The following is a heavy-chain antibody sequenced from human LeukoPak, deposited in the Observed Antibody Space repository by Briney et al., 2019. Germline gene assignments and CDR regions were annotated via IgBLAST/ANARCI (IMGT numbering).Heavy chain of an antibody. CDR3: ARALADRSWAFDY. V-gene: IGHV3-72*01. Sequence: PGGSLRLSCAASGFTFSDHYMDWVPKAPGKGLGWVGRTRNKANSYTTEYAASVKGRFTISRDDSKNSLYLQMNSLKTEDTAVYYCARALADRSWAFDYWGQGTLVTVSP. D-gene: IGHD3-16*01. CDR2: TRNKANSYTT. CDR1: GFTFSDHY. J-gene: IGHJ4*02.